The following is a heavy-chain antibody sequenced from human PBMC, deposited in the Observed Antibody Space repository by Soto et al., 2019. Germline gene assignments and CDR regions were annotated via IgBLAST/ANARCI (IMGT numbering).Heavy chain of an antibody. CDR1: GFTFSSYG. D-gene: IGHD4-17*01. CDR3: AKMDGVGAPNLADYYYGMAV. CDR2: ISYDGSNK. Sequence: QVQLVESGGGVVQPGRSLSLSCVASGFTFSSYGMHWVRQTPGKGLEWVAVISYDGSNKYYPDSVKGRFTISRDNSKNTLFLQMSSLRAEDTAVYYCAKMDGVGAPNLADYYYGMAVWGQGTTVTVSS. J-gene: IGHJ6*02. V-gene: IGHV3-30*18.